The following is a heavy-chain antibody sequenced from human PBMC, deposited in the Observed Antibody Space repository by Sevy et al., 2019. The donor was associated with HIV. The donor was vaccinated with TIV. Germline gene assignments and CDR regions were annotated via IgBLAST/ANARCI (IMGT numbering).Heavy chain of an antibody. J-gene: IGHJ6*02. CDR3: TTEGGSCVAGICSYYFYGMDV. V-gene: IGHV3-15*01. CDR1: GFTFSYAW. D-gene: IGHD2-15*01. Sequence: GGSLRLSCEASGFTFSYAWMSWVRQAPGKGLEWVGRIKRQIDGGTTDYAAPVKGRFTISRDDSRNTLYLQMNSLKTEDTAVYYCTTEGGSCVAGICSYYFYGMDVWGQGTTVTVSS. CDR2: IKRQIDGGTT.